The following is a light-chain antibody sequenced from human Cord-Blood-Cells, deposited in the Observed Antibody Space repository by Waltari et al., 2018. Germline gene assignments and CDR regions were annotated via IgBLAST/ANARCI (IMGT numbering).Light chain of an antibody. CDR3: SSRDSSGNQLV. CDR1: SLRSYY. CDR2: GKN. J-gene: IGLJ2*01. Sequence: SSELTQDPAVSVALGQTVRITCQGDSLRSYYASWYQQKPGQAPVLVIYGKNNRPSGIPDRFSRSSSGKTASLTLTGAQAEDEADYYCSSRDSSGNQLVFGGGTTLTVL. V-gene: IGLV3-19*01.